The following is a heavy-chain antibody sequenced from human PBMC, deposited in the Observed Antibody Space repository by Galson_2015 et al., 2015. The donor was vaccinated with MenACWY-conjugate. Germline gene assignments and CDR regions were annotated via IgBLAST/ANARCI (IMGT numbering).Heavy chain of an antibody. CDR1: GYTFTNYA. V-gene: IGHV1-3*01. Sequence: SVKVSCKASGYTFTNYAMHWVRQAPGQRLEWMGLINAGNGDTKYARKFQGRVTITRDTSASTAYMELSSLRSEDTAVYYCARDATGANWLQLGRSDWFDPWGQGTLVTVSS. CDR3: ARDATGANWLQLGRSDWFDP. D-gene: IGHD5-24*01. CDR2: INAGNGDT. J-gene: IGHJ5*02.